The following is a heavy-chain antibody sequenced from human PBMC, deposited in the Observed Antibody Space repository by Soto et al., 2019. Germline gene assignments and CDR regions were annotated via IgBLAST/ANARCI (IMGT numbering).Heavy chain of an antibody. CDR3: ATIVTVAAAQFDY. D-gene: IGHD2-2*01. CDR1: GGSVTSGGHY. CDR2: IYKTGTT. J-gene: IGHJ4*02. Sequence: KTSETLSLTCTVSGGSVTSGGHYWSWIRQYPGKGLEWIGYIYKTGTTYYNPSLQSRIIISLDTSRNQFSLNLISVTAADTAIYYCATIVTVAAAQFDYWGQGTLVTVSS. V-gene: IGHV4-31*03.